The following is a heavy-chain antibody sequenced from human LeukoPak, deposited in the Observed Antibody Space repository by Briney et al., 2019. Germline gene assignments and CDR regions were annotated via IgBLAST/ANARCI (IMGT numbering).Heavy chain of an antibody. V-gene: IGHV4-31*03. J-gene: IGHJ6*03. CDR1: GGSISSGGYY. Sequence: SETLSLTCTVSGGSISSGGYYWSWIRQHPGKGLEWIGYIYYSGSTYYNPSLKSRVTISVDTSKNQFSLKLSSVTAADTAVYYCASIAYCSSTSCYSGDYYYYYMDVWGKGTTVTVSS. D-gene: IGHD2-2*01. CDR2: IYYSGST. CDR3: ASIAYCSSTSCYSGDYYYYYMDV.